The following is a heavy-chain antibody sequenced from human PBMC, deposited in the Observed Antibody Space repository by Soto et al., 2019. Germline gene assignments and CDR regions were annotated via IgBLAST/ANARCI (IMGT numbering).Heavy chain of an antibody. CDR3: AKAEKISAVAGYLDN. CDR1: EFTFRNYA. D-gene: IGHD6-19*01. CDR2: ISGCGSIT. J-gene: IGHJ4*02. Sequence: EVQLLESGGGLVQPGGSLSLSCVASEFTFRNYAMTWVRQAPGKGLEWVSSISGCGSITYYAESWKGRFAISRDNSKNTLFLQTNSLRAEDTGIYYCAKAEKISAVAGYLDNWGQGTLVTVSS. V-gene: IGHV3-23*01.